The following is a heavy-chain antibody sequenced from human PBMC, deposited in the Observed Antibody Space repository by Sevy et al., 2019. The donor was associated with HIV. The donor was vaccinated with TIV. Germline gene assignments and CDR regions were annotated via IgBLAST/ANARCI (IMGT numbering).Heavy chain of an antibody. CDR1: GFTFDDYA. CDR2: VSWNSGSI. CDR3: AKDWAYCSSTSCYDYYYGMDV. J-gene: IGHJ6*02. Sequence: GGSLRLSCAASGFTFDDYAMHWVRQAPGKGLEWVSGVSWNSGSIGYADSVRGRFTISRDNAKNSLYLQMNSLRAEDTALYYCAKDWAYCSSTSCYDYYYGMDVWGQGTTVTVSS. V-gene: IGHV3-9*01. D-gene: IGHD2-2*01.